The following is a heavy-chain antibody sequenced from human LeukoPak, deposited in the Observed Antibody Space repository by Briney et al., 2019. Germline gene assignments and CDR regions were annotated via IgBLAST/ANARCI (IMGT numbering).Heavy chain of an antibody. V-gene: IGHV4-38-2*02. Sequence: SETLSLTCTVSGYSISSGYYWGWIRQPPGKGLEWIGEIYHSGSTNYNPSLKSRVTISVDTSKNQFSLKLSSVTAADTAVYYCARGAVVPAAINYYYYYMDVWGKGTTVTVSS. J-gene: IGHJ6*03. CDR1: GYSISSGYY. D-gene: IGHD2-2*01. CDR2: IYHSGST. CDR3: ARGAVVPAAINYYYYYMDV.